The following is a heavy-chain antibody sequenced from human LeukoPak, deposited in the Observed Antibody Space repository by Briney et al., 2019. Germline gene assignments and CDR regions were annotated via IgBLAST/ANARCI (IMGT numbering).Heavy chain of an antibody. D-gene: IGHD2-2*01. Sequence: SETLSLTCTVSGGSISSYYWSWIRQPPGKGLEWIGYIYYSGSTNYNPSLKSRVTISVDTSKNQFSLKLSSVTAADTAVYYCARGYCSSTSCLPFDYWGQGTLVTVSS. J-gene: IGHJ4*02. CDR2: IYYSGST. V-gene: IGHV4-59*12. CDR1: GGSISSYY. CDR3: ARGYCSSTSCLPFDY.